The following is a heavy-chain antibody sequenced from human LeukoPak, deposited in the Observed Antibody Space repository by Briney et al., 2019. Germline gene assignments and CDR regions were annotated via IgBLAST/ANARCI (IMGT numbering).Heavy chain of an antibody. V-gene: IGHV3-7*03. CDR1: GFRVTSYW. Sequence: GSLRLSCAASGFRVTSYWMTWVRQAPGKGLEWVGNIGQDGSVKNYADSVKGRFTISRDNAKNSVFLQMNSLRAEDTAVYYCARSPATSYSNYWYQTDFWGQGTLVTVSS. CDR2: IGQDGSVK. D-gene: IGHD6-13*01. CDR3: ARSPATSYSNYWYQTDF. J-gene: IGHJ4*02.